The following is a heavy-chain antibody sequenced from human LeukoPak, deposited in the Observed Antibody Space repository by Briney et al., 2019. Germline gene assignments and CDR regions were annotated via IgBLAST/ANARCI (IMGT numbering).Heavy chain of an antibody. J-gene: IGHJ4*02. D-gene: IGHD5-24*01. CDR1: GGSISSYY. V-gene: IGHV4-59*01. CDR2: IYYSGSN. Sequence: SXTLXLTCTVSGGSISSYYWSWIRQPPGKGLEWIGYIYYSGSNNYNPALKSRVTISEDTSKNQFSLKLSSVTAADTAVYYCASGMATITPFDYWGQGTLVTVSS. CDR3: ASGMATITPFDY.